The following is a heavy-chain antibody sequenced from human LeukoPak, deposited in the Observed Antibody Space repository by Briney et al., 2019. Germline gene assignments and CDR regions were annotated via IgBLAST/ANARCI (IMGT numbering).Heavy chain of an antibody. Sequence: GGSLRLSCAASGFTFSDYYMSWIRQAPGKGLEWVSYISSSGSTIYYADSVKGRFTISRDNAKNSLYLQMNSLRAEDTAVYYCARDPVWDSSGYYYDYWGQGTLVTVSS. CDR2: ISSSGSTI. CDR3: ARDPVWDSSGYYYDY. CDR1: GFTFSDYY. V-gene: IGHV3-11*01. J-gene: IGHJ4*02. D-gene: IGHD3-22*01.